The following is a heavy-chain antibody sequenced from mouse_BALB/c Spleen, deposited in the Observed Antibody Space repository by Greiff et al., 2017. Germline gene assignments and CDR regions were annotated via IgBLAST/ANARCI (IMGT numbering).Heavy chain of an antibody. J-gene: IGHJ3*01. Sequence: EVQLQQSGAELVKPGASVKLSCTASGFNIKDTYMHWVKQRPEQGLEWIGRIDPANGNTKYDPKFQGKATITADTSSNTAYLQLSSLTSEDTAVYYCARSDSSGYEAWFAYWGQGTLVTVSA. V-gene: IGHV14-3*02. CDR3: ARSDSSGYEAWFAY. CDR1: GFNIKDTY. CDR2: IDPANGNT. D-gene: IGHD3-2*01.